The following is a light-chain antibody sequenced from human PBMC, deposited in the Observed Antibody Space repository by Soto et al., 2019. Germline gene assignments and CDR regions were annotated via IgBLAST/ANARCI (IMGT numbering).Light chain of an antibody. V-gene: IGKV1-9*01. CDR1: QGISSY. J-gene: IGKJ1*01. CDR2: AAS. Sequence: IQLTQSPSSLSASLGDRVTSTRLASQGISSYFAWYQQKPGKAPKRLIYAASNLASGVPSRFSGSGSGTDFSLTISSLQPEDFATYYCQQYTSYSQTWTFGQGTKVEIK. CDR3: QQYTSYSQTWT.